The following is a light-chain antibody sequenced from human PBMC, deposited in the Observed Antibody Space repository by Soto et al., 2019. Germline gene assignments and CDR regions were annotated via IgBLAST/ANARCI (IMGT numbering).Light chain of an antibody. Sequence: IVVTQSAATLSVSPGERATLSFWASQSVSSNLAWYQQKPGQAPSLLIYDISARATGIPTRFSGSGSGTEFTLTISSLQSEDFAVYYCQQYNDWPLTFGGGTKVDNK. CDR1: QSVSSN. V-gene: IGKV3D-15*01. CDR2: DIS. J-gene: IGKJ4*01. CDR3: QQYNDWPLT.